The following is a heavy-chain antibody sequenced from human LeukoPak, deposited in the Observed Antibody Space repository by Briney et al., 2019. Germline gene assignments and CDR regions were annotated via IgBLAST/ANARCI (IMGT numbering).Heavy chain of an antibody. J-gene: IGHJ4*02. V-gene: IGHV3-30*18. CDR3: AKNRWGSVATPDS. Sequence: GGSLRLSCAASGFNFRSNAMHWVRQAPGKGLEWVAVISYDGSNKYYADSVKGRFTISRDNSKNTLYLQMNSLRAEDTAVYYCAKNRWGSVATPDSWGQGTLVTVSS. CDR1: GFNFRSNA. D-gene: IGHD5-12*01. CDR2: ISYDGSNK.